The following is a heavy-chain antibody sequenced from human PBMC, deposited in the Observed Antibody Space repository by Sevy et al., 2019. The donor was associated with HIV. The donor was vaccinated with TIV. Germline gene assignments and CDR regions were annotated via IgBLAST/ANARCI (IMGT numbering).Heavy chain of an antibody. CDR1: GGSISSYC. D-gene: IGHD6-13*01. CDR3: ARLHSSTWGVDS. J-gene: IGHJ4*02. Sequence: SETLSLTCTVSGGTVSGGSISSYCWSWIRQPPGKGLEWIGFIYYSGSTNYNPSLKSRVTISLDTSKSQFSLRLSSVTAADTAVYYCARLHSSTWGVDSWGQGTLVTVSS. V-gene: IGHV4-59*01. CDR2: IYYSGST.